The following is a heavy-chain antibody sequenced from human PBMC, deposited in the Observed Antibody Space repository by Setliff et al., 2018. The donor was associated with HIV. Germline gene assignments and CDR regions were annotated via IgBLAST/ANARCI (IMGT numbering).Heavy chain of an antibody. CDR2: IFHSGDT. CDR3: ATRPRIAARPFDY. CDR1: GVSVGSGDYY. Sequence: PSETLSLTCSVSGVSVGSGDYYWHWIRQHPEKALEWIGHIFHSGDTYYNPSLKSRISMSVDTSKNQFSLELTSLTAADTAVYYCATRPRIAARPFDYWGQGMLVTV. D-gene: IGHD6-6*01. V-gene: IGHV4-31*03. J-gene: IGHJ4*02.